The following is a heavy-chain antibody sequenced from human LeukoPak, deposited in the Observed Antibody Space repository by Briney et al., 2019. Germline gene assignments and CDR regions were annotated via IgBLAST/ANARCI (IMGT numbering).Heavy chain of an antibody. J-gene: IGHJ3*02. CDR1: GFTVSSNY. CDR3: ARDTEPLNSGYDYDDAFDI. CDR2: IYSGGST. Sequence: GGSLRLSCAASGFTVSSNYMSWVRQAPGKGLEWVSIIYSGGSTFYADSVKGRFTISRDNSKNTLYLQMNSLRAEDTAVYYCARDTEPLNSGYDYDDAFDIWGQGTMVTVSS. V-gene: IGHV3-53*01. D-gene: IGHD5-12*01.